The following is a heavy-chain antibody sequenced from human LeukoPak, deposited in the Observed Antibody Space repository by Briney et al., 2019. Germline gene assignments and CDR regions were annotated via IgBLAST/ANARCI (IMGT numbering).Heavy chain of an antibody. CDR3: ARGRATPMDV. CDR2: INPNSGGP. Sequence: ASVKVSCKPSGYTFTVYYMHWVRQAPGQGLEWMGWINPNSGGPNYAQKCQGRITMNRDTSISTAYMELSRLRSDDTAVYYCARGRATPMDVWGKGTTVTISS. J-gene: IGHJ6*04. V-gene: IGHV1-2*02. CDR1: GYTFTVYY.